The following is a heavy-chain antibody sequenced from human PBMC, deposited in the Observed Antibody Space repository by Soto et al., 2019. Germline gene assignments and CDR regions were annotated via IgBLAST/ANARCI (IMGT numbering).Heavy chain of an antibody. D-gene: IGHD1-26*01. V-gene: IGHV1-69*08. CDR1: GYTFTIYT. CDR3: ARGGVGAAGGMDV. J-gene: IGHJ6*02. CDR2: IIPIFTQT. Sequence: QVQLVQSGAEVKKPGSSVKVSCKSSGYTFTIYTVTWVRQAPGQGLEWMGRIIPIFTQTNYAQKFQDRVTITEDKSTSTGYMELSGLRYEDTAVYYCARGGVGAAGGMDVWGQGTTVTVSS.